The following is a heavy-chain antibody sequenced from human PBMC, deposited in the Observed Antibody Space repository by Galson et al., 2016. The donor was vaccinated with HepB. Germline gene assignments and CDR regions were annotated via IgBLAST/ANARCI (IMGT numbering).Heavy chain of an antibody. J-gene: IGHJ4*02. CDR1: GFTFSNYG. D-gene: IGHD6-13*01. V-gene: IGHV3-33*01. CDR2: IWYDGSNK. Sequence: SLRLSCAASGFTFSNYGIHWVRQAPGKGLEWVALIWYDGSNKYYSDSVKGRFTISRDTSKKTLYLQMNSLRAEDTAVYYCAREDSTLATASLDYWCEGTPVTVSS. CDR3: AREDSTLATASLDY.